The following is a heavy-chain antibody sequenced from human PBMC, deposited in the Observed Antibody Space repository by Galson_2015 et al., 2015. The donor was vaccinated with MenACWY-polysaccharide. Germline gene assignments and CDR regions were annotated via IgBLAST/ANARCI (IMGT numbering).Heavy chain of an antibody. D-gene: IGHD2/OR15-2a*01. CDR1: GYTFTSDY. CDR3: ARARQTRNSPFDY. CDR2: INPSTGGT. V-gene: IGHV1-46*01. Sequence: SVKVSCKASGYTFTSDYVHWVRQAPGQGLEWMGIINPSTGGTSYVQKFQGRVAMTRDTSTSTVYLEVSSLRSDDTAVYYCARARQTRNSPFDYWGQGTLVTISS. J-gene: IGHJ4*02.